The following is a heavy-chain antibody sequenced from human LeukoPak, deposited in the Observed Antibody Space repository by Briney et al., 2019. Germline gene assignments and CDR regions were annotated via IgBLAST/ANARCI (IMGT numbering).Heavy chain of an antibody. CDR3: AKAGLVMATITFLDY. Sequence: QSGRSLRLSCAASGFTFDDYAMHWVRQAPGKGLEWVSGISWNSGSIGYADSVKGRFTISRDNAKNSLYLQMNSLRAEDMALYCCAKAGLVMATITFLDYWGQGTLVTVSS. CDR2: ISWNSGSI. D-gene: IGHD5-24*01. J-gene: IGHJ4*02. CDR1: GFTFDDYA. V-gene: IGHV3-9*03.